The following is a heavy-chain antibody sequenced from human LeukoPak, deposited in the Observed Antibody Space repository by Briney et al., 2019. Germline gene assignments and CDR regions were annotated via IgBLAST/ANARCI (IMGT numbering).Heavy chain of an antibody. D-gene: IGHD3-22*01. J-gene: IGHJ4*02. Sequence: GGSLRLSCAASGFTFTNYWMSWVRQAPGKGLEWVANTKQDETEKHYADSVKGRFTISRDNAQNSLYLQMNSLRAEDTAVYFCARNRQWLLADYWGQGTVVTVSS. V-gene: IGHV3-7*04. CDR1: GFTFTNYW. CDR3: ARNRQWLLADY. CDR2: TKQDETEK.